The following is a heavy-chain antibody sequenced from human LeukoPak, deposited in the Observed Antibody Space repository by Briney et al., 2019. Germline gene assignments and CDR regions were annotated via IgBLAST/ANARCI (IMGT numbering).Heavy chain of an antibody. J-gene: IGHJ4*02. CDR2: IYHSGST. Sequence: PSETLSLTCTVSGYSISSGYYWGWIRQPPGKGLEWIGSIYHSGSTYYNPSLKSRVTISVDTSKNQFSLKLSSVTAADTAVYYCARGQVGACDYRGQGTLVTVSS. CDR1: GYSISSGYY. CDR3: ARGQVGACDY. D-gene: IGHD1-26*01. V-gene: IGHV4-38-2*02.